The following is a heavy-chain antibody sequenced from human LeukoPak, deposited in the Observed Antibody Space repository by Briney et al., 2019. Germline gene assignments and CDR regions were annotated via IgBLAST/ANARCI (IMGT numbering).Heavy chain of an antibody. Sequence: SVKVSCKASGGTFSSYAISWVRQAPGQGLEWMRGIIPIFGTANYAQKFQGRVTITADESTSTAYMELSSLRSEDTAVYYCARWVVVPAAYGMDVWGQGTTVTVSS. D-gene: IGHD2-2*01. CDR1: GGTFSSYA. J-gene: IGHJ6*02. CDR2: IIPIFGTA. V-gene: IGHV1-69*13. CDR3: ARWVVVPAAYGMDV.